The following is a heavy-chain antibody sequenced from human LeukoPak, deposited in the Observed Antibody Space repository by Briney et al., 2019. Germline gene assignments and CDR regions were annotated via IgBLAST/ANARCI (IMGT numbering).Heavy chain of an antibody. CDR3: ARVTAAGTLLYYFYMDV. Sequence: ASVKVSCKASGYTFTSYYMHWVRQAPGQGLEWMGWINPNSGDTNYAQKFQGRVTMTRDTSINTAYMELSRLRSDDTAVYYCARVTAAGTLLYYFYMDVWGKGTTVTVSS. CDR2: INPNSGDT. J-gene: IGHJ6*03. V-gene: IGHV1-2*02. CDR1: GYTFTSYY. D-gene: IGHD6-13*01.